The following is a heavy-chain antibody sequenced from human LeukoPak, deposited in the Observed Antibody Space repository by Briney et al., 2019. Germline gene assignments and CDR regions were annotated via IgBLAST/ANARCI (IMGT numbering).Heavy chain of an antibody. CDR2: IWYDGSNK. CDR3: AKDLNRGDPANHFDY. D-gene: IGHD3-10*01. V-gene: IGHV3-33*06. Sequence: AGGSLRLSCAASGFTFSSYSMHWVRQAPGKGLEWVAVIWYDGSNKYYADSVKGRFTISRDNSKNTLYLQMNSLRAEDTAVYYCAKDLNRGDPANHFDYWGQGTLVTVSS. CDR1: GFTFSSYS. J-gene: IGHJ4*02.